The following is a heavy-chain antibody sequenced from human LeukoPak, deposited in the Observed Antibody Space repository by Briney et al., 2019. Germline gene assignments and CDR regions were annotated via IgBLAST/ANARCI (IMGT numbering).Heavy chain of an antibody. J-gene: IGHJ4*02. CDR2: IIPIFGTA. CDR3: ARTRQGGLVDY. D-gene: IGHD2-15*01. CDR1: GGTFSSHA. V-gene: IGHV1-69*13. Sequence: ASVKVSCKASGGTFSSHAISWVRQAPGQGLEWMGGIIPIFGTANYAQKFQGRVTITADESTSTAYMELSSLRSEDTAVYYCARTRQGGLVDYWGQGTLVTVSS.